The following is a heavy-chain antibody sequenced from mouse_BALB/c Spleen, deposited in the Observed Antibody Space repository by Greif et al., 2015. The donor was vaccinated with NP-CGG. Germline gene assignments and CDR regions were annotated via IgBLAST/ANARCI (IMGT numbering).Heavy chain of an antibody. V-gene: IGHV1-11*01. CDR2: IYPVSGET. Sequence: VQLQQSGPELASPGASVTLSCKASGCAFTDHIMNWAKKRPGQGLEWIGRIYPVSGETNYNQKFMGKATFSVDRSSSTVYMVLNSLTSEDPAVYYCGRGQWFDYWGQGTTLTISS. J-gene: IGHJ2*01. CDR1: GCAFTDHI. CDR3: GRGQWFDY.